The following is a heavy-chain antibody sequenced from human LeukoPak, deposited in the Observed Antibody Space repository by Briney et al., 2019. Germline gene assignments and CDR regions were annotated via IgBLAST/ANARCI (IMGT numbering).Heavy chain of an antibody. V-gene: IGHV1-69*13. CDR2: IIPIFGTA. CDR1: GGTFSSYA. J-gene: IGHJ6*04. Sequence: GASVKVSCKASGGTFSSYAISWVRQAPGQGLEWMGGIIPIFGTANYAQKFQGRVTITADESTSTAYMELSSLRSEDTAVYYCARARSGHYYYYYGMDVWGKGTTVTVSS. D-gene: IGHD1-26*01. CDR3: ARARSGHYYYYYGMDV.